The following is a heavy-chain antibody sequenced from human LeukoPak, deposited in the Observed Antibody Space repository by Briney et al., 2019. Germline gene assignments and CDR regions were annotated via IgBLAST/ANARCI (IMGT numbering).Heavy chain of an antibody. CDR3: ARVFGAGHYVFDRRIAVAGGFSY. CDR2: ICYGGST. Sequence: PGETLSLTCTVSGGSISSYYWRWRPQPPGEALGGFAYICYGGSTNYTASLKSRVTISVDKSKNQFSLQMNSLTAADTAVYYCARVFGAGHYVFDRRIAVAGGFSYLGRGTLVTVS. CDR1: GGSISSYY. D-gene: IGHD6-19*01. V-gene: IGHV4-59*13. J-gene: IGHJ4*02.